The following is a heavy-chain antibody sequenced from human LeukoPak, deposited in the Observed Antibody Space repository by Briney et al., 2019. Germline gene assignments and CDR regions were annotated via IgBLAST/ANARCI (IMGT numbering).Heavy chain of an antibody. Sequence: GGSLRLSCAASGFTFSSYEGNWVRQAPGKGLEWVSYMSSSGATIYYADSVKGRFTISRDNAENSVYLQMNSLRAEDTALYYCARDEHQYYSESSGRFDYWGQGILVTVSS. J-gene: IGHJ4*02. V-gene: IGHV3-48*03. CDR1: GFTFSSYE. D-gene: IGHD3-22*01. CDR2: MSSSGATI. CDR3: ARDEHQYYSESSGRFDY.